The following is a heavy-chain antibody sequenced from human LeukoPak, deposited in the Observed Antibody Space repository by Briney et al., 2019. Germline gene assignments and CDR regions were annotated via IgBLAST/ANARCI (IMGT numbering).Heavy chain of an antibody. CDR3: ARSTYGSGSYAFDI. D-gene: IGHD3-10*01. V-gene: IGHV1-3*01. J-gene: IGHJ3*02. Sequence: ASVKVSCKASGYTFTSYATHWVRQAPGQRLEWMGWINAGNGNTKYSQKFQGRVTITRDTSASTAYMELSSLRSEDTAVYYCARSTYGSGSYAFDIWGQGTMVTVSS. CDR1: GYTFTSYA. CDR2: INAGNGNT.